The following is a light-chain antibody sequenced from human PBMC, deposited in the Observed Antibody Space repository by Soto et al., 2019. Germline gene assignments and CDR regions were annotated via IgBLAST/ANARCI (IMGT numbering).Light chain of an antibody. CDR2: GNN. V-gene: IGLV1-40*01. J-gene: IGLJ1*01. CDR1: RSNIGAGFD. Sequence: QSVLTQPPSVSGAPGQRVTISCTGSRSNIGAGFDVHWYQQLPGKAPKLLIYGNNNRPSGVPDQFSGSKSDTSSSLAITGVQAEDEADYYCQSYDRSLNGYVFGTGTKLTVL. CDR3: QSYDRSLNGYV.